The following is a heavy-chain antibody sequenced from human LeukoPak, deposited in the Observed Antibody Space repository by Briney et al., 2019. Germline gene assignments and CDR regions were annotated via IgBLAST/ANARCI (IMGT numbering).Heavy chain of an antibody. CDR1: GFTFSSYS. Sequence: GGSLRLSCAASGFTFSSYSMNWVRQAPGKGLEWVSSISSSSSYIYYADSVKGRFTISRDNAKNSLYLQINSLRAEDTAVYYCAREGGLRFLEWLLPDYFDYWGQGTLVTVSS. J-gene: IGHJ4*02. V-gene: IGHV3-21*01. CDR3: AREGGLRFLEWLLPDYFDY. D-gene: IGHD3-3*01. CDR2: ISSSSSYI.